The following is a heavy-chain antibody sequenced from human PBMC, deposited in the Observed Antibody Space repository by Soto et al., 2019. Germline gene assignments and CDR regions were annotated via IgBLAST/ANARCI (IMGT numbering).Heavy chain of an antibody. J-gene: IGHJ4*02. CDR1: GFIFITYA. D-gene: IGHD1-26*01. V-gene: IGHV3-23*01. CDR3: AKDRPFGATTGSTIDY. CDR2: VGSGGGPT. Sequence: GGSLRLSCAASGFIFITYAMSWVRQAPGKGLEWVSVVGSGGGPTYYADSVRGRFTVSRDNSKNTLFLQMNSLTAEDTALYYCAKDRPFGATTGSTIDYWGQGALVTVSS.